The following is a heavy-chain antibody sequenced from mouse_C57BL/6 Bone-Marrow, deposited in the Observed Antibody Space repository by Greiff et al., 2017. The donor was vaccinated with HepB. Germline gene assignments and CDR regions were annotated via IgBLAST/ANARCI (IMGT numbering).Heavy chain of an antibody. CDR2: IYPRDGST. CDR1: GYTFTDHT. J-gene: IGHJ4*01. Sequence: VKLVESDAELVKPGASVKISCKVSGYTFTDHTIHWMKQRPEQGLEWIGYIYPRDGSTKYNEKFKGKATLTADKSSSTAYMQLNSLTSEDSAVYFCARSYYGSSYDYYAMDYWGQGTSVTVSS. D-gene: IGHD1-1*01. V-gene: IGHV1-78*01. CDR3: ARSYYGSSYDYYAMDY.